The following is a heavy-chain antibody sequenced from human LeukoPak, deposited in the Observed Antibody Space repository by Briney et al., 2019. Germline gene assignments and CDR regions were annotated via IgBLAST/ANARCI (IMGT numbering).Heavy chain of an antibody. V-gene: IGHV1-69*05. Sequence: SVKVSCKASGGTFSSYAISWVRQAPGQGLEWMGGIIPIFGTANYAQKFQGRVTITTDESTSTAYMELSSLRSEDTAVYYCAREQVYSGYDQQNYYYSMDVWGKGTTVTVSS. CDR2: IIPIFGTA. D-gene: IGHD5-12*01. CDR1: GGTFSSYA. J-gene: IGHJ6*03. CDR3: AREQVYSGYDQQNYYYSMDV.